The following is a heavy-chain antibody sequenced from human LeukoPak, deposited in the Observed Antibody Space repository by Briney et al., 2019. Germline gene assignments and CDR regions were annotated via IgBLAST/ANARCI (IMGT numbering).Heavy chain of an antibody. Sequence: ASVKVSCKDSGYTFTSHDINWVRQATGQGLEWMGWMSPNSGDTGYAQKFQGRVTMTSDSSISTAYMELSSLRSEDTAIYYCVRTPPNWGFDYWGQGTLVTVSS. CDR3: VRTPPNWGFDY. CDR1: GYTFTSHD. J-gene: IGHJ4*02. V-gene: IGHV1-8*01. D-gene: IGHD7-27*01. CDR2: MSPNSGDT.